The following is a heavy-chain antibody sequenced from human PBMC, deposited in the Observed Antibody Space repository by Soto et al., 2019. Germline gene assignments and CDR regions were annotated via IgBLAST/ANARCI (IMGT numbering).Heavy chain of an antibody. CDR3: ARESSSPNYYYYGMDV. Sequence: PGGSLRLSCAASVFAFSSYGMHWVRQAPGKGLEWVAFIWYDGSDKYYADSVKGRFTISRDNSKNTLYLQMNSLRSEDTAVYYCARESSSPNYYYYGMDVWGQGTTVTVSS. J-gene: IGHJ6*02. V-gene: IGHV3-33*08. CDR2: IWYDGSDK. D-gene: IGHD6-6*01. CDR1: VFAFSSYG.